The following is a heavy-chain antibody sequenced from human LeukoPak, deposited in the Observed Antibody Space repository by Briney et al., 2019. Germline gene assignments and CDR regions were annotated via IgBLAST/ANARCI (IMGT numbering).Heavy chain of an antibody. CDR3: AKSGPDIVVVPAALDY. V-gene: IGHV3-30*02. Sequence: GGSLRLSRAASGFTFSSYGMHWVRQAPGKGLEWVASIRYDGSNKYYADSVKGRFTISRDNSKNTLYLQMNSLRAEDTAVYYCAKSGPDIVVVPAALDYWGQGTLVTVSS. J-gene: IGHJ4*02. CDR1: GFTFSSYG. CDR2: IRYDGSNK. D-gene: IGHD2-2*01.